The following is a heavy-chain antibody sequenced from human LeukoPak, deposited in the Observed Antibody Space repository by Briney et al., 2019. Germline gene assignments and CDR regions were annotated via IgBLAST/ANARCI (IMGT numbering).Heavy chain of an antibody. J-gene: IGHJ4*02. V-gene: IGHV3-23*01. Sequence: GGSLRLSCAGSGCTFSSYAMSWVRQAPGKGLEWVLANSGSGGSTYYADSVKGRFTISRDNSKNTLYLQMNSLRAEDTAVYYCAKRGVTAYKEGFVYWGQWTLVTVSS. D-gene: IGHD2-21*02. CDR2: NSGSGGST. CDR1: GCTFSSYA. CDR3: AKRGVTAYKEGFVY.